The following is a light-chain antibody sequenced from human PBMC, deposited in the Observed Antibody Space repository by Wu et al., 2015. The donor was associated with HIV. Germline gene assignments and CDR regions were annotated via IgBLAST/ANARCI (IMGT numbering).Light chain of an antibody. J-gene: IGKJ4*01. CDR3: QQRSNWPLT. CDR1: QSVSSSY. Sequence: EIVLTQSPGTLSLSPGERATLSCRASQSVSSSYLAWYQQKPGQAPRLLIYGASGRATGIPDRFSGSGSGTDFTLTISRLEPEDFAVYYCQQRSNWPLTFGGGTKVEIK. V-gene: IGKV3D-20*02. CDR2: GAS.